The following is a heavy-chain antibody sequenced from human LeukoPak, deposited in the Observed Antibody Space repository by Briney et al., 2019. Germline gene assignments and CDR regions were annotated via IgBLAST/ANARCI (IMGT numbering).Heavy chain of an antibody. CDR3: ARDPRWYYYDSSGYQPLDY. V-gene: IGHV1-2*06. D-gene: IGHD3-22*01. Sequence: ASVKVSCKASGYTFTGYYMHWVRQAPGRGLEWMGRINPNSGGTNYAQKFQGRVTMTRDTSISTAYMELSRLRSDDTAVYYCARDPRWYYYDSSGYQPLDYWGQGTLVTVSS. CDR2: INPNSGGT. CDR1: GYTFTGYY. J-gene: IGHJ4*02.